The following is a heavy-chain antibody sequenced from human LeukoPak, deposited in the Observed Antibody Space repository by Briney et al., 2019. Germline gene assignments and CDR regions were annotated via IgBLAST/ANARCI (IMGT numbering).Heavy chain of an antibody. CDR3: ATSSAAPANM. CDR1: GFTLSTYW. J-gene: IGHJ4*02. D-gene: IGHD2-2*01. V-gene: IGHV3-7*01. Sequence: PGGSLRLSRAVSGFTLSTYWMSWVRQAPGKGLEWVANINQDASAKYYVDSVKGRFTISRDNAKNSLYLQMNSLRAEDTGVYYCATSSAAPANMWGQGTLVTVSS. CDR2: INQDASAK.